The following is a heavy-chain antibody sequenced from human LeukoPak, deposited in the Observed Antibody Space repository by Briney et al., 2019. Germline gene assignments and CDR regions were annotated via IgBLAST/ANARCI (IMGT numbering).Heavy chain of an antibody. J-gene: IGHJ4*02. CDR1: GFTFSSYW. CDR2: INSEGSST. CDR3: ARGGEYSSGPTDY. Sequence: GGSLRLSCAASGFTFSSYWMHWVRQAPGKGLVWVSRINSEGSSTSYADSVKGRLTISRDNAKNTVYLQMNGLRAEDTAVYYCARGGEYSSGPTDYWGQGTLVTVSS. D-gene: IGHD6-19*01. V-gene: IGHV3-74*01.